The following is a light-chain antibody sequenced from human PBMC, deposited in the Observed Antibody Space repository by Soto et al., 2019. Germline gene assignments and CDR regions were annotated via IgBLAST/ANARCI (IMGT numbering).Light chain of an antibody. J-gene: IGLJ1*01. V-gene: IGLV2-23*02. CDR2: EVS. CDR3: CSYAGSSTYV. CDR1: SSGVGSYNL. Sequence: QSVLTQPASVSGSRGQSITISCTGTSSGVGSYNLVSWYQQHPGKAPKLMIYEVSKRPSGVSNRFSGSKSGNTASLTISGLQAEDEADYYCCSYAGSSTYVFGTGTKVTVL.